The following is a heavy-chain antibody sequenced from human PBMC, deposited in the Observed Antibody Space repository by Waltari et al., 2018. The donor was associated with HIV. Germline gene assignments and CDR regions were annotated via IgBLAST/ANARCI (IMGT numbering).Heavy chain of an antibody. V-gene: IGHV3-48*02. Sequence: EQLVAGGGGLVQRGGSLRVYGGAPGFSCGHYTMHWVRQAPGKGLEWISHIRSRSDSYYADSVRGRFTISRDNAKNSLYLQMDSLRDEDTAVYYCARDDLYRSGLDVWGQGTTVTVSS. CDR1: GFSCGHYT. CDR3: ARDDLYRSGLDV. D-gene: IGHD2-8*01. J-gene: IGHJ6*02. CDR2: IRSRSDS.